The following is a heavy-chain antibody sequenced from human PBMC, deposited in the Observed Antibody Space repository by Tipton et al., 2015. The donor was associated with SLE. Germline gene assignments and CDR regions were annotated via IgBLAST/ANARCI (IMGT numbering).Heavy chain of an antibody. CDR1: GFTFSSYW. CDR3: ARIRYDILTGWGYFDY. Sequence: GSLRLSCAASGFTFSSYWMSWVRQAPGKGLEWVANIKQDGSEKYYVDSVKGRFTISRDNSKNTLYLQMNSLRAEDTAVYYCARIRYDILTGWGYFDYWGQGTLVTVSS. D-gene: IGHD3-9*01. J-gene: IGHJ4*02. CDR2: IKQDGSEK. V-gene: IGHV3-7*01.